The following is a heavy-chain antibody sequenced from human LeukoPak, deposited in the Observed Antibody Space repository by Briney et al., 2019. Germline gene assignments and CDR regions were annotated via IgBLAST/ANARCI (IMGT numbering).Heavy chain of an antibody. CDR3: ARSLAVAVAGAGHDY. V-gene: IGHV1-69*05. CDR2: LIPISDTP. Sequence: SVKVSCNSSGGTFRNYAMSWVRQAPGQGLEWMGGLIPISDTPKYAQKFQGRLTISTDESTSTAYMELSSLTSKDTAVYYCARSLAVAVAGAGHDYWGQGTLVTVSS. J-gene: IGHJ4*02. CDR1: GGTFRNYA. D-gene: IGHD6-19*01.